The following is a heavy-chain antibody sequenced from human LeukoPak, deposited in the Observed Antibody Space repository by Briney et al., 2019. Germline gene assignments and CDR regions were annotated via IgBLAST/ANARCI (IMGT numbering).Heavy chain of an antibody. CDR2: INWNGGST. Sequence: PGGSLRLSCAASGFTFDDYGMSWVRQAPGKGLEWVSGINWNGGSTGYADSVKGRFTISRDNAKNSLYLQMNSLRAEDTALYYCARGGWLRFGELLLDYWGQGTLVTVSS. J-gene: IGHJ4*02. CDR1: GFTFDDYG. CDR3: ARGGWLRFGELLLDY. V-gene: IGHV3-20*04. D-gene: IGHD3-10*01.